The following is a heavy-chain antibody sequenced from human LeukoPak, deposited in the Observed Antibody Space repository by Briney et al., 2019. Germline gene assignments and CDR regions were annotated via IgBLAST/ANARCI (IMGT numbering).Heavy chain of an antibody. J-gene: IGHJ1*01. CDR3: ASAREYCGSAECYEYFQH. Sequence: GASVRLSCAASGVTVGTNSMSWARQSPGKGLEWVSVIFRGGSTYNADSVNGRFTVSRDNSRNTLFLQMNNLRAEDTALYFCASAREYCGSAECYEYFQHWGQGTLVIVSS. D-gene: IGHD2-21*01. CDR2: IFRGGST. V-gene: IGHV3-53*01. CDR1: GVTVGTNS.